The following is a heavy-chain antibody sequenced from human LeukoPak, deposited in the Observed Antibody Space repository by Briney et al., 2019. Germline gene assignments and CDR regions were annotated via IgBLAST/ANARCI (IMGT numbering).Heavy chain of an antibody. CDR1: GFTFSSYS. CDR3: ARADSIVLRFLEWSPFDI. D-gene: IGHD3-3*01. CDR2: ISSSSSYI. V-gene: IGHV3-21*01. Sequence: GGSLRLSCAASGFTFSSYSMNWVRQAPGKGLEWVSSISSSSSYIYYADSVKGRFTISRDNAKNSLYLQMNSLRAEDTAVYYCARADSIVLRFLEWSPFDIWGQGTMVTVSS. J-gene: IGHJ3*02.